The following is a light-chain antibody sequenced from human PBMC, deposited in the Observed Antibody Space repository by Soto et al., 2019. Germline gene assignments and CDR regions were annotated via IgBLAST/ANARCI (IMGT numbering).Light chain of an antibody. CDR3: HQYDSWT. V-gene: IGKV3-20*01. J-gene: IGKJ1*01. CDR2: GAS. Sequence: EIELTDSPGTLSLSRWEIATLSCRASQSFNSIYLAWYQQKPGQAPRLLIYGASSRATGIPDRFSGSGSGTDFTLTISRLEPEDFPVYYCHQYDSWTFGQVTKVDIK. CDR1: QSFNSIY.